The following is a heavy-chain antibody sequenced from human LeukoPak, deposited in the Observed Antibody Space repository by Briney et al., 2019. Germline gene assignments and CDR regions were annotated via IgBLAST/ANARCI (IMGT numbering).Heavy chain of an antibody. D-gene: IGHD5-12*01. Sequence: ASVKVSCKVSGYTLTELSMHWVRQAPGKGLEWMGGFDPEDGETIYAQKFQGRVTMTRDTSISTAYMELSRLRSNDTAVYYCARAESRYSGYDSSTFDYWGQGTLVTVSS. V-gene: IGHV1-24*01. CDR3: ARAESRYSGYDSSTFDY. J-gene: IGHJ4*02. CDR2: FDPEDGET. CDR1: GYTLTELS.